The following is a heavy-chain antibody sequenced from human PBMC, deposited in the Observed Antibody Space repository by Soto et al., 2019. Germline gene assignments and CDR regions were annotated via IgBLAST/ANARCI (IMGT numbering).Heavy chain of an antibody. CDR3: AKGFCSSAKCYTYSYMDV. Sequence: EVQLVESGGTLVQPGRSLRLSCAASGFSFDEYAMHWVRQVPGKGLEGVSGVSWNSGTVGYGDSVKGRFTISRDNYKNALYLQMNSLRAEETAMYYCAKGFCSSAKCYTYSYMDVWGKGTAVTVSS. CDR2: VSWNSGTV. D-gene: IGHD2-2*01. V-gene: IGHV3-9*01. J-gene: IGHJ6*03. CDR1: GFSFDEYA.